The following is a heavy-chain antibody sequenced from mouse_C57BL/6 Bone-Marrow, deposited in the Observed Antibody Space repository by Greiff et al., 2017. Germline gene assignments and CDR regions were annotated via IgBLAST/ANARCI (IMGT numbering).Heavy chain of an antibody. CDR2: IYPGDGDT. J-gene: IGHJ3*01. D-gene: IGHD3-1*01. V-gene: IGHV1-82*01. CDR1: GYAFSRSW. Sequence: VKLQQSGPELVKPGASVKISCKASGYAFSRSWMNWVKQRPGKGLEWIGRIYPGDGDTNYNGKFKGKATLTADKSSSTAYMQLSSLTSEDSAVYFCALHRGYWFADWGQGTLVTVSA. CDR3: ALHRGYWFAD.